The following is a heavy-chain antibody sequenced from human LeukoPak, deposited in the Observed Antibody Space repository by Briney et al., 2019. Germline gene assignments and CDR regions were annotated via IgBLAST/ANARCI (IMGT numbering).Heavy chain of an antibody. CDR2: INPNSGDT. J-gene: IGHJ3*02. CDR3: ARTLVVINDAFDI. V-gene: IGHV1-2*02. D-gene: IGHD3-22*01. CDR1: GYTFTAYA. Sequence: GASVKVSCKTSGYTFTAYAINWVRQAPGQGLEWMGWINPNSGDTNYAQKFQGRVSMTGDTSISTAYMELSRLRSDDTAVYYCARTLVVINDAFDIWGQGTMVTVSS.